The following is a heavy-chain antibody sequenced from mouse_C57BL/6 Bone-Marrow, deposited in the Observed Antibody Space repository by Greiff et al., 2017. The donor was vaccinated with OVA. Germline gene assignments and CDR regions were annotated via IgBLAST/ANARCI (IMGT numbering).Heavy chain of an antibody. D-gene: IGHD1-1*01. Sequence: VQLQQPGAELVKPGASVKLSCKASGYTFTSYWMHWVKQRPGQGLEWIGMIHPNSGSTNYNEKFKSKATLTVDKSSSTAYMQLSSLTSEDSAVYYCADYYGSGAMDDWGQGTSVTVSS. V-gene: IGHV1-64*01. CDR2: IHPNSGST. CDR3: ADYYGSGAMDD. J-gene: IGHJ4*01. CDR1: GYTFTSYW.